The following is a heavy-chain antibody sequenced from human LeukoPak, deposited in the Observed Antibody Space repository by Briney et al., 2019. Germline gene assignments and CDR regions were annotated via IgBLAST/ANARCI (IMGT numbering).Heavy chain of an antibody. J-gene: IGHJ4*02. CDR1: GFTVSSYW. D-gene: IGHD6-19*01. Sequence: PGGSLRLSCAASGFTVSSYWMSWVRQGPGKGGEWVANIKQDGSEKYYVDSVKGRFTISRDNAKNSLSLQMNSLRAEDTAVYYCARGISGWYGYYFDYWGQGTLVTVSS. CDR2: IKQDGSEK. CDR3: ARGISGWYGYYFDY. V-gene: IGHV3-7*01.